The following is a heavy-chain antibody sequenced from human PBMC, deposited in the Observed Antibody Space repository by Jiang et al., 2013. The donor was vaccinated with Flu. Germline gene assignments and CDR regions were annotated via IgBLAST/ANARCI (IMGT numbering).Heavy chain of an antibody. V-gene: IGHV1-46*03. CDR1: GYTFTSYY. CDR3: ARDHHRPHYDILTGHNDY. Sequence: SGAEVKKPGASVKVSCKASGYTFTSYYMHWVRQAPGQGLEWMGIINPSGGSTSYAQKFQGRVTMTRDTSTSTVYMELSSLRSEDTAVYYCARDHHRPHYDILTGHNDYWGQGTLVTVSS. D-gene: IGHD3-9*01. CDR2: INPSGGST. J-gene: IGHJ4*02.